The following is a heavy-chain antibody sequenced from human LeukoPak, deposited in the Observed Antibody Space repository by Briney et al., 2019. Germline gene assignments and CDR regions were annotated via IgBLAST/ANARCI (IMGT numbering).Heavy chain of an antibody. J-gene: IGHJ3*02. CDR2: INPNRGGT. CDR3: AREGGRLNWSEGAHAFDI. CDR1: GYTFTGHY. V-gene: IGHV1-2*02. D-gene: IGHD1-1*01. Sequence: ASVKVSCKASGYTFTGHYMHRVRQAPGQGLEWMGWINPNRGGTNYAQKFQGRVSMTRDTSISTAYMELSRLRSDDTAVYYCAREGGRLNWSEGAHAFDIWGQGTMVTVSS.